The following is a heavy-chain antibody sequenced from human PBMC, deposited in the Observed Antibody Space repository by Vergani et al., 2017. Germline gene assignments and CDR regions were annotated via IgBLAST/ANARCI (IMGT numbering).Heavy chain of an antibody. D-gene: IGHD6-13*01. J-gene: IGHJ4*02. CDR2: ISSSSSYI. Sequence: VQLVESGGGVVQPGRSLRLSCAASGFTFSSYSMNWVRQAPGKGLEWVSSISSSSSYIYYADSVKGRFTISRDNAKNSLYLQMNSLRAEDTAVYCCASGREQQYWGQGTLVTVSS. CDR3: ASGREQQY. V-gene: IGHV3-21*01. CDR1: GFTFSSYS.